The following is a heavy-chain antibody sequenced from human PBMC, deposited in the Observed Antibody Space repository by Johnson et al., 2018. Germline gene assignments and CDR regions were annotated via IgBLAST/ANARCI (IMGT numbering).Heavy chain of an antibody. Sequence: QVQLQESGGGVVRPGRSLRLSCAASGFIFRNYGMHWVRQAPGKGLEWVAVIWFDESKEYYADSVKGRFTISRDNSKNTLFLQMNSLKGDDTAVYYCVKEFLATEWEVPSDYYGMDVWGQGTTVSVSS. CDR2: IWFDESKE. J-gene: IGHJ6*02. CDR1: GFIFRNYG. V-gene: IGHV3-33*06. D-gene: IGHD1-26*01. CDR3: VKEFLATEWEVPSDYYGMDV.